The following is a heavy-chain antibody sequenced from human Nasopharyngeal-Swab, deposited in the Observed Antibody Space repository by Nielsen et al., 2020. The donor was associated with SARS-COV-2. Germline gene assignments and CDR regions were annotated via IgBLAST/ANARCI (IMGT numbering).Heavy chain of an antibody. D-gene: IGHD6-13*01. J-gene: IGHJ4*02. CDR2: INPDTGGT. V-gene: IGHV1-2*04. CDR1: GYTFMDFK. Sequence: ASVQVSCKASGYTFMDFKMHWLRQAPGQGLEWMGWINPDTGGTTYAQRFQGWVTMTRDTSISTFYMDLNRLKSDDMAVYYCARLGAAGDFDYWGQGTLVTVSS. CDR3: ARLGAAGDFDY.